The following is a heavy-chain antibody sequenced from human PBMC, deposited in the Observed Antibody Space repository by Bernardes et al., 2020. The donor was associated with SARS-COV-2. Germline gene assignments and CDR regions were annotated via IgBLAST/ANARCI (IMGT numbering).Heavy chain of an antibody. Sequence: GGSLRLSRAASGFTFSDYYMFWIRQAPGKGLEWVSYISGSGTTTHYADSVKGRFTMSRDNAKNSLYLQLNSLRAEDTAVYYCARLGTIVAAGTLDSWGQGTLVTVSS. J-gene: IGHJ4*02. CDR3: ARLGTIVAAGTLDS. CDR2: ISGSGTTT. D-gene: IGHD6-13*01. V-gene: IGHV3-11*01. CDR1: GFTFSDYY.